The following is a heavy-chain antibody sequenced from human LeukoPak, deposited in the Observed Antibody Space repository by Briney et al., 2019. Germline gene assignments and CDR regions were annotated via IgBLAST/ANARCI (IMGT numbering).Heavy chain of an antibody. CDR2: IYYSGST. CDR3: ARVIYDYAREAYYYYYMDV. Sequence: SETLSLTCTVSGGSIGSYYWSWIRQPPGKGLEWIGYIYYSGSTNYNPSLKSRVTISVDTSKNQFSLKLSSVTAADTAVYYCARVIYDYAREAYYYYYMDVWGKGTTVTISS. J-gene: IGHJ6*03. D-gene: IGHD3-16*01. V-gene: IGHV4-59*01. CDR1: GGSIGSYY.